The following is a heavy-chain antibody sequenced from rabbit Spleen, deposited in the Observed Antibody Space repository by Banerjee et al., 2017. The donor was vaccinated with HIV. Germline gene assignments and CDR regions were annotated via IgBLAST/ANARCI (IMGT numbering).Heavy chain of an antibody. CDR1: GFSFSSSFW. CDR2: IYGGSSGST. CDR3: ARGWGGAFDP. Sequence: QGRLGESAGYLSKPEGSLTLTCTASGFSFSSSFWLCWARQAPGKGLEWIACIYGGSSGSTYYATWAKGRSTFSKSSSTTVTLQMTSLTAAGTATYFCARGWGGAFDPWSPGTLVTVS. J-gene: IGHJ2*01. D-gene: IGHD3-1*01. V-gene: IGHV1S45*01.